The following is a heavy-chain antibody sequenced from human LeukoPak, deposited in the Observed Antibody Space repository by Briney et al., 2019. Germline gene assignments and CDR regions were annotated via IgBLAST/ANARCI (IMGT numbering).Heavy chain of an antibody. V-gene: IGHV4-34*08. CDR3: AHYRGYFDL. CDR1: GGTFSDYW. D-gene: IGHD4-23*01. J-gene: IGHJ2*01. CDR2: INHSGST. Sequence: PSESLSLTCAVYGGTFSDYWWVWIRQAPGKGLEWIGEINHSGSTSYNPSLNSPIDISVDTSKIQISLKLSSVTAADTAVYYCAHYRGYFDLWGRGTLVTVSS.